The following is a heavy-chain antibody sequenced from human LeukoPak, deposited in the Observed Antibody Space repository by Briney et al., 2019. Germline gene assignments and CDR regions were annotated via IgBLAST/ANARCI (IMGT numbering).Heavy chain of an antibody. CDR1: GGSMSSYY. J-gene: IGHJ4*02. D-gene: IGHD7-27*01. Sequence: SETLSLTCTVSGGSMSSYYWSWIRQPPGKGLEWIGEINHSGSTNYNPSLKSRVTISVDTSKNQFSLKLSSVTAADTAVYYCARGLGPGYFDYWGQGTLVTVSS. CDR2: INHSGST. CDR3: ARGLGPGYFDY. V-gene: IGHV4-34*01.